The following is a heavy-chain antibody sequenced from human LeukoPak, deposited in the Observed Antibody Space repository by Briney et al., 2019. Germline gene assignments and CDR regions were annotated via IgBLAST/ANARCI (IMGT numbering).Heavy chain of an antibody. CDR3: ARDHGIAVAALDY. CDR2: TYYRCKWYN. D-gene: IGHD6-19*01. V-gene: IGHV6-1*01. J-gene: IGHJ4*02. CDR1: GDSVSSNSAA. Sequence: SQTLSLTCAISGDSVSSNSAAWNWIRQSPSRGLEWLGSTYYRCKWYNDYAVSLKSRITINEHTSKNQFSLQLNSVTPEDTAVYYCARDHGIAVAALDYWGQGTLVTVSS.